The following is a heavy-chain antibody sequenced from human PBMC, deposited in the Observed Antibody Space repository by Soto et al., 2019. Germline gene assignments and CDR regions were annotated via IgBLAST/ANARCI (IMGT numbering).Heavy chain of an antibody. V-gene: IGHV4-30-4*01. CDR2: IYYSGST. D-gene: IGHD6-6*01. Sequence: SETLSLTCTVSGGSISSGDYYWSWIRQPPGKGLEWIGYIYYSGSTYYNPSLKSRVTISVDTSKNQFSLKLNSVTAADTAVYYCVTQAPYSSSPYYYYYLDVWGKGTTVTVSS. CDR1: GGSISSGDYY. J-gene: IGHJ6*03. CDR3: VTQAPYSSSPYYYYYLDV.